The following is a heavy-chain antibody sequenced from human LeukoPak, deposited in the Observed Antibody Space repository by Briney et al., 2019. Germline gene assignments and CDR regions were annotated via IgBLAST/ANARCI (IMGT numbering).Heavy chain of an antibody. V-gene: IGHV3-21*01. CDR1: GFTFSSYS. CDR2: ISSSSSYI. D-gene: IGHD3-22*01. CDR3: ARDRRMIVVQVYYYMDV. J-gene: IGHJ6*03. Sequence: GGSLRLSCAASGFTFSSYSMNWVRQAPGKGLEWVSSISSSSSYIYYADSVKGRFTISRDSAKNSLYLQMNSLRAEDTAVYYCARDRRMIVVQVYYYMDVWGKGTTVTVSS.